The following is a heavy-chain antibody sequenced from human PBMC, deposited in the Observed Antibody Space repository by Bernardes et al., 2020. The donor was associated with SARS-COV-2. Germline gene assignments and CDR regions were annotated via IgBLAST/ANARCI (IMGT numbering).Heavy chain of an antibody. D-gene: IGHD3-3*01. Sequence: LSLTCAVYGGAFMGYSWTWIRQPPGKGLEWIGEINRSGNTNYNPSLKSRVTISVDTSKNQFSLRLYSVTGADTAVYYCARGSLQFLFTQRYFFDHWGQGTLVTVSS. CDR3: ARGSLQFLFTQRYFFDH. J-gene: IGHJ4*02. CDR2: INRSGNT. CDR1: GGAFMGYS. V-gene: IGHV4-34*01.